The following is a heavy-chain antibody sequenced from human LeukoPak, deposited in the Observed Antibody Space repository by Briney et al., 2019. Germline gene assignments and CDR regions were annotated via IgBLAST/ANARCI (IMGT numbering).Heavy chain of an antibody. D-gene: IGHD3-10*01. J-gene: IGHJ6*03. CDR1: GFTFSSHN. V-gene: IGHV3-48*01. CDR2: ITTGSSTI. Sequence: PGGSLRLSCAASGFTFSSHNMNWVRQAPGRGLEWISYITTGSSTIKYADSVKGRFTISRDNTKSSLYLQMNSLRAEDTAVYYCARDRGAVGRLLSYHFYYMDVWGKGTPVTVS. CDR3: ARDRGAVGRLLSYHFYYMDV.